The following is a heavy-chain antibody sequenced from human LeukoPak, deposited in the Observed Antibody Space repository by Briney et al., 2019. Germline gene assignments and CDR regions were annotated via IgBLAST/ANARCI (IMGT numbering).Heavy chain of an antibody. CDR1: GFSFGSYW. D-gene: IGHD1-1*01. Sequence: PGGSLRLSCAASGFSFGSYWMHWVRQAPGQGLVWVSRIAVDESDTIYADSVKGRFTISRDNAMNTVYLQLNSLRAEDTAVYYCARDGHGTTPLDYWDLGTLVTVSS. CDR2: IAVDESDT. J-gene: IGHJ4*02. CDR3: ARDGHGTTPLDY. V-gene: IGHV3-74*01.